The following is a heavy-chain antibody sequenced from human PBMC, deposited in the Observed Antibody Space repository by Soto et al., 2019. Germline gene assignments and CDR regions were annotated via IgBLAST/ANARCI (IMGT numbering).Heavy chain of an antibody. J-gene: IGHJ4*02. CDR1: GFTFDDYA. CDR2: ISWNSGSI. CDR3: AKGDCTNGVCYFDY. D-gene: IGHD2-8*01. V-gene: IGHV3-9*01. Sequence: GGSLRLSCAASGFTFDDYAMHWVRQAPGKGLEWVSGISWNSGSIGYADSVKGRFTISRDNAKNSLYLQMNSLRAEDTALYYCAKGDCTNGVCYFDYWGQGTLVTVSS.